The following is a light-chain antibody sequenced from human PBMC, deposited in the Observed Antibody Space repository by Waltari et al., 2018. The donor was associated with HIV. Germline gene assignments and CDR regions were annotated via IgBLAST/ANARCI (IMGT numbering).Light chain of an antibody. J-gene: IGLJ2*01. CDR2: GNS. CDR3: QSYDSSLSGVV. Sequence: QSVLTQPPSVSGAPGQRVTISCTGSSSNIRAGYDVPWDQQLPGTAPKLLIYGNSNRPSGVPDRFSGSKSGTSASLAITGLQAEDEADYYCQSYDSSLSGVVFGGGTKLTVL. V-gene: IGLV1-40*01. CDR1: SSNIRAGYD.